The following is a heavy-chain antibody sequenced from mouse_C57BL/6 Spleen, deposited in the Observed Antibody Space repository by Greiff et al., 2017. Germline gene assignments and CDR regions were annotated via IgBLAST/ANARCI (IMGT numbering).Heavy chain of an antibody. J-gene: IGHJ2*01. CDR2: IYTSDSET. CDR1: GYTFTSYW. V-gene: IGHV1-61*01. CDR3: ARLGEYDEEDGAFDY. Sequence: QVQLQQPGAELVRPGSSVKLSCKASGYTFTSYWMDWVKQRPGQGLEWIGNIYTSDSETHNNQKFKNKATLTVDKSSSTTYMELSSLTSEESAVYYCARLGEYDEEDGAFDYWGQGTTLTVSS. D-gene: IGHD2-14*01.